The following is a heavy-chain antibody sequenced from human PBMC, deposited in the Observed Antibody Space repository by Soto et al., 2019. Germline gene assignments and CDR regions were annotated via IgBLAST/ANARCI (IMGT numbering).Heavy chain of an antibody. CDR1: GGTFTTYD. CDR2: IIPLFDAT. Sequence: QVQLVQSGAEVRKPGSSVKVSCKASGGTFTTYDISWVRQAPGQGLEWMGGIIPLFDATKYAQKVQGRVTITADKSTGTAYMELSSLRSEDTAMCYCARGRSSSWYNGTFYFDSWGQGTLVTVSS. D-gene: IGHD6-19*01. V-gene: IGHV1-69*06. J-gene: IGHJ4*02. CDR3: ARGRSSSWYNGTFYFDS.